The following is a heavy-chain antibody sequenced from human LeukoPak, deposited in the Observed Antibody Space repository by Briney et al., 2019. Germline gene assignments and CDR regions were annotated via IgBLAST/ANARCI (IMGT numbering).Heavy chain of an antibody. Sequence: PGGSLRLSCATSGFTFSSYSMSWVRQAPGKGLEWVSVIGGGGDTSTYYADSVKGRFTISRDNAKNSLYLQMNSLRAEDTAVYYCARGAVVGATTNNLDYWGQGTLVTVSS. J-gene: IGHJ4*02. V-gene: IGHV3-23*01. D-gene: IGHD1-26*01. CDR1: GFTFSSYS. CDR2: IGGGGDTST. CDR3: ARGAVVGATTNNLDY.